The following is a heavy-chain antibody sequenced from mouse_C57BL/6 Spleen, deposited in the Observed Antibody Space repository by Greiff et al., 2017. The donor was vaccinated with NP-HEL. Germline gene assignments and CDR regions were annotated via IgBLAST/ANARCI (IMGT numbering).Heavy chain of an antibody. CDR2: ISSGSSTI. CDR3: ARGGDY. CDR1: GFTFSDYG. Sequence: EVKLQESGGGLVKPGGSLKLSCAASGFTFSDYGMHWVRQAPEKGLEWVAYISSGSSTIYYADTVKGRFTISRDNAKNTLCLQMTSRRVEDTAMYYCARGGDYWGQGTSVTVSS. J-gene: IGHJ4*01. D-gene: IGHD1-1*02. V-gene: IGHV5-17*01.